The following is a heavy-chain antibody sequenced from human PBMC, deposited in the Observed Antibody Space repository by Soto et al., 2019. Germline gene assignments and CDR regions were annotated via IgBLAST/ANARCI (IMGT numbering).Heavy chain of an antibody. CDR1: GGSISSGGYY. D-gene: IGHD3-3*01. CDR3: ASSYYDFWSGYSNPPGMDV. CDR2: IYYSGST. J-gene: IGHJ6*02. V-gene: IGHV4-31*03. Sequence: LSLTCTVSGGSISSGGYYWSWIRQHPGKGLEWIGYIYYSGSTYYNPSLKSRVTISVDTSKNQFSLKLSSVTAADTAVYYCASSYYDFWSGYSNPPGMDVWGQGTTVTVSS.